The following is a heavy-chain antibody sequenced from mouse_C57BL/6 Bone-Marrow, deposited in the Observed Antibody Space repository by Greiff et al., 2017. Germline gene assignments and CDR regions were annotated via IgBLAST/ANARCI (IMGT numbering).Heavy chain of an antibody. CDR2: IDPENGDT. Sequence: PLQQSGAELVRPGASVKLSCTASGFNIKDDYMHWVKQRPEQGLEWIGWIDPENGDTEYASKFQGKATITADTSSNTAYLQLSSLTSEDTAVYYCTSITTVPFDYWGQGTTLTVSS. D-gene: IGHD1-1*01. V-gene: IGHV14-4*01. J-gene: IGHJ2*01. CDR1: GFNIKDDY. CDR3: TSITTVPFDY.